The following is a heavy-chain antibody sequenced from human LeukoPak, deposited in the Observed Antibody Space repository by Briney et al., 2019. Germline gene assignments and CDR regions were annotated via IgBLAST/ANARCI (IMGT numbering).Heavy chain of an antibody. J-gene: IGHJ4*02. CDR1: GGSIGSYY. CDR3: ARGLPDFDY. D-gene: IGHD1-14*01. CDR2: IYYSGST. Sequence: SETLSLTCTVSGGSIGSYYWSWIRQPPGKGLEWIGYIYYSGSTNYNPSLKSRVTISVDTSKNQFSLKLSSVTAADTAVYYCARGLPDFDYWGRGTLVTVSS. V-gene: IGHV4-59*01.